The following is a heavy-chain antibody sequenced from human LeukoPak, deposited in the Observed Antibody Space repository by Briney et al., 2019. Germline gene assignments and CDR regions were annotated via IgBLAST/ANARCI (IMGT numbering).Heavy chain of an antibody. V-gene: IGHV4-59*01. D-gene: IGHD4-17*01. CDR2: IYYSGST. Sequence: SETLSLTCTVSGGSISSYYWSWIRQPPGKGLEWIGYIYYSGSTNYNPSLKSRVTISVDTSKNQFSLKLGSVTAADTAVYYCARVSPTVSDSYYYYYMDVWGKGTTVTVSS. CDR3: ARVSPTVSDSYYYYYMDV. CDR1: GGSISSYY. J-gene: IGHJ6*03.